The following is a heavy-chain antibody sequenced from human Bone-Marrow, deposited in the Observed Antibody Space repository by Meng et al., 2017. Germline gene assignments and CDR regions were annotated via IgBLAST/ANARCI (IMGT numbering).Heavy chain of an antibody. Sequence: SVKVSCKASGGTFSSYAISWGRQAPGQGLEWMGGIIPIFGTANYAQKFQGIVTITTDESTSTAYMELSSLRSEDTAVYYCAGVGIYMVATIRRIDNWFDPWGQGTLVTVSS. CDR2: IIPIFGTA. CDR3: AGVGIYMVATIRRIDNWFDP. J-gene: IGHJ5*02. CDR1: GGTFSSYA. D-gene: IGHD5-12*01. V-gene: IGHV1-69*05.